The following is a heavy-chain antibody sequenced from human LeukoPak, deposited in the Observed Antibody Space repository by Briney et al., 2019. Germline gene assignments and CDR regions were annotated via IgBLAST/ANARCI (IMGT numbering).Heavy chain of an antibody. CDR2: ISSSSSYI. J-gene: IGHJ4*02. Sequence: GGSLRLSCAAPGFTFSSYSMNWVRQAPGKGLEWVSSISSSSSYIYYADSVKGRFTISRDNAKNSLYLQMNSLRAEDTAVYYCAREREAVAVDYWGQGTLVTVSS. D-gene: IGHD6-19*01. V-gene: IGHV3-21*01. CDR3: AREREAVAVDY. CDR1: GFTFSSYS.